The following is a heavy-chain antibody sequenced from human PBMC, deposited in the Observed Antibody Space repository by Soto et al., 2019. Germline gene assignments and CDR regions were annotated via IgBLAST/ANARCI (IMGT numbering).Heavy chain of an antibody. CDR3: AALSGSYFRDAFDI. CDR1: GFTFTSSA. Sequence: SVKVSCKASGFTFTSSAVQWVRQARGQRLEWIGWIVVGSGNTNYAQKFQEKVTITRDMSTSTAYMELSSLRSEDTAVYYCAALSGSYFRDAFDIWGQGTMVTVSS. D-gene: IGHD1-26*01. V-gene: IGHV1-58*01. J-gene: IGHJ3*02. CDR2: IVVGSGNT.